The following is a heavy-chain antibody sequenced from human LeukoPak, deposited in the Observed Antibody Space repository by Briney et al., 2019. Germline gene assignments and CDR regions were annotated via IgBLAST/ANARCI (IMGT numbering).Heavy chain of an antibody. D-gene: IGHD2-15*01. V-gene: IGHV3-7*01. CDR2: IKEDGSET. CDR3: ARDGARHCTDGSCTVY. CDR1: GFTFRRYW. J-gene: IGHJ4*02. Sequence: PWRSLRLSCAASGFTFRRYWMAWVRQAPGKGLEWVANIKEDGSETYYVDSVKGRFTVSRDNAKNSLYLQMNSLRVEDTAVYYCARDGARHCTDGSCTVYWGQGTLVPVSS.